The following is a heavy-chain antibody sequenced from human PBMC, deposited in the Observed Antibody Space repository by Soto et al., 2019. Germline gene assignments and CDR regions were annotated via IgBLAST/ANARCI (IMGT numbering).Heavy chain of an antibody. CDR3: ARDPDQQGAFDI. V-gene: IGHV3-21*01. CDR1: GFSFSDYS. CDR2: ISSSYI. J-gene: IGHJ3*02. Sequence: GGSLRLSCAASGFSFSDYSMNWVRQAPGKGLEWVSSISSSYIYYADSVKGRFTISRDNAKNSLYLQMNSLRAEDTAVYYCARDPDQQGAFDIWGQGTMVTVSS.